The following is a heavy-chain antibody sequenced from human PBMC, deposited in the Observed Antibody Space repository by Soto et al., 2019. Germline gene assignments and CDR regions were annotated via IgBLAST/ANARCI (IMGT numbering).Heavy chain of an antibody. V-gene: IGHV4-59*08. CDR3: ARRRGYCSGGSCYSGRDYYYYMDV. D-gene: IGHD2-15*01. Sequence: SETLSLTCTVSGGSISSYYWSWIRQPPGKGLEWIGYIYYSGSTNYNPSLKSRVTISVDTSKNQFSLKLSSVTAADTAVYYCARRRGYCSGGSCYSGRDYYYYMDVWGKGTTVTVSS. CDR2: IYYSGST. J-gene: IGHJ6*03. CDR1: GGSISSYY.